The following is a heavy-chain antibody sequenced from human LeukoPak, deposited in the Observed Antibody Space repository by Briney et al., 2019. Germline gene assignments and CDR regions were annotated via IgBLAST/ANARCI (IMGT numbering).Heavy chain of an antibody. V-gene: IGHV3-30*18. Sequence: PGRSLRLSCAASGFXFSNYDIHWVRQAPGKGLEWVALISYDGSHKYYADSVQGRFTISRDNSKNTLYLQMNSLRVEDTAVYYCAKADDGNYPPHYWGQGTLATVSS. CDR1: GFXFSNYD. J-gene: IGHJ4*02. D-gene: IGHD1-7*01. CDR3: AKADDGNYPPHY. CDR2: ISYDGSHK.